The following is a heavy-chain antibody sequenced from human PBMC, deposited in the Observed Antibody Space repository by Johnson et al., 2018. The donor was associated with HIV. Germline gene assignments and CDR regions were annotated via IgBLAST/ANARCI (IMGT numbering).Heavy chain of an antibody. D-gene: IGHD5-24*01. J-gene: IGHJ3*02. CDR3: ARALGRDGYRNDAFDI. Sequence: VKLVESGGGVVQPGRSLRLSCAASGFTSSNYMSWVRQAPGKGLEWVANIKQDGSEKYYVDSVKGRFTISRDNAKNSLYLQMNSLRAEDTAVYYCARALGRDGYRNDAFDIWGQGTMVTVSS. V-gene: IGHV3-7*01. CDR2: IKQDGSEK. CDR1: GFTSSNY.